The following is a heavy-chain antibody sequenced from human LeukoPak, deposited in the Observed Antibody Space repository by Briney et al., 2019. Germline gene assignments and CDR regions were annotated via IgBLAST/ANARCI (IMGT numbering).Heavy chain of an antibody. CDR1: EFTFSAYA. CDR3: AMYWYGSGTHYHRGWH. CDR2: ISRSGGDT. V-gene: IGHV3-23*01. D-gene: IGHD3-10*01. Sequence: PGGSLRLSCAASEFTFSAYAMSWVRQAPGKGLEWVSSISRSGGDTYYADSVKGRFTISRDNSKNTVYLQMNSLRAEDTAEYYCAMYWYGSGTHYHRGWHWGQGTLVSVSS. J-gene: IGHJ4*02.